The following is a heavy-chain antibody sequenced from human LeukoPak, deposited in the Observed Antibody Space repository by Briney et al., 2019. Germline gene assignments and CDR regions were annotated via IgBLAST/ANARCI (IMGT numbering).Heavy chain of an antibody. CDR1: GGTFSSYA. J-gene: IGHJ4*02. CDR2: IIPILGTA. D-gene: IGHD6-6*01. Sequence: GASVKVSCKASGGTFSSYAISWVRQAPGQGLEWIGRIIPILGTANYAQKFQGRVTITTDESTSTAYMELSSLRSEDTAVYYCARGRYSSSAIYYFDYWGQGTLVTVSS. CDR3: ARGRYSSSAIYYFDY. V-gene: IGHV1-69*11.